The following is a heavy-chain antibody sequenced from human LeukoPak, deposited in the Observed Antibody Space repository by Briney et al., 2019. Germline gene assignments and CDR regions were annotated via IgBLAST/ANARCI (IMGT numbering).Heavy chain of an antibody. CDR2: IIPIFGTA. J-gene: IGHJ6*03. CDR3: ARVSYGFWSGSPPYYYMDV. V-gene: IGHV1-69*06. D-gene: IGHD3-3*01. CDR1: GYTFTGFH. Sequence: SVKVSCKASGYTFTGFHMHWVRQAPGQGLEWMGGIIPIFGTANYAQKFQGRVTITADKSTSTAYMELSSLRSEDTAVYYCARVSYGFWSGSPPYYYMDVWGKGTTVTVSS.